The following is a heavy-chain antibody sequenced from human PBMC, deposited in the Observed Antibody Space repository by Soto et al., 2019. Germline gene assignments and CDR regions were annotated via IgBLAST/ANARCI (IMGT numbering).Heavy chain of an antibody. J-gene: IGHJ4*02. V-gene: IGHV4-31*03. CDR1: GGSISSSSYY. CDR2: IYYGGST. D-gene: IGHD6-6*01. CDR3: ARDSASSSSFDY. Sequence: SETLSLTCTVSGGSISSSSYYWGWIRQHPGKGLEWIGYIYYGGSTYYNPSLKSRVTISVDTSKNQFSLKLSSVTAADTAVYYCARDSASSSSFDYWGQGTLVTVSS.